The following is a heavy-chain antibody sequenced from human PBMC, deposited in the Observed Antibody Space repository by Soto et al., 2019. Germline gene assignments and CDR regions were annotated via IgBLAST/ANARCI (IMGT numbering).Heavy chain of an antibody. D-gene: IGHD3-10*01. Sequence: QIQLVQSGAEVKKPGASVKVSCKASGYTFSIYGINWVRQAPGQGLEWMGWTRPNTGNTKYAQKLQGRVIMTTDTSTSTAYMELRSLRPDDTAVYYCVRDLYGSGSYYTDYWGQGTLVTVSS. CDR2: TRPNTGNT. CDR1: GYTFSIYG. V-gene: IGHV1-18*01. CDR3: VRDLYGSGSYYTDY. J-gene: IGHJ4*02.